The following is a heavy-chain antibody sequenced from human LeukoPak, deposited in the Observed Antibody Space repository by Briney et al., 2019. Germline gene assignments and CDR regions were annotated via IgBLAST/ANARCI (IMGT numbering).Heavy chain of an antibody. CDR3: ARDRTYGDYVVESYYGMDV. CDR2: IYYSGST. J-gene: IGHJ6*02. V-gene: IGHV4-61*01. CDR1: GGSVSSVSYY. Sequence: SDTLSLTCTVSGGSVSSVSYYWSWIRQPPGKGLEWIGYIYYSGSTNYNPSLKSRVTISVDTSKNQFSLKLSSVTAADTAVYYCARDRTYGDYVVESYYGMDVWGQGTTVTVSS. D-gene: IGHD4-17*01.